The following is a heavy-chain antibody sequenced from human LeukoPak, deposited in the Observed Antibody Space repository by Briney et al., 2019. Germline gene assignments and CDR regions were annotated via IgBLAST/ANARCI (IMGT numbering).Heavy chain of an antibody. V-gene: IGHV3-21*01. CDR3: ARDPERYLRMGHYDY. D-gene: IGHD3-16*01. Sequence: PGGSLRLSCAGSGFTFSSSAMNWVRQVPGKGLEWVSSIDYDSSHIYYAASVRGRFSTSRDNARDSVYLQMDSLRADDTAVYYCARDPERYLRMGHYDYWGQGTLVIVSS. CDR2: IDYDSSHI. J-gene: IGHJ4*02. CDR1: GFTFSSSA.